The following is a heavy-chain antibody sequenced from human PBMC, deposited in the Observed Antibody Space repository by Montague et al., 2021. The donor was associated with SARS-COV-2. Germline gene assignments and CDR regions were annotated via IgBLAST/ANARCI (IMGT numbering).Heavy chain of an antibody. CDR2: INRRGNT. J-gene: IGHJ6*03. V-gene: IGHV4-34*01. D-gene: IGHD4-23*01. CDR3: ARGGGNILTNYYYYYYLDV. Sequence: SETLSLTCAVYGGSFSGWYWSWVRQPPGKGLEWIGEINRRGNTIYNPSLKSRVTISGDTSKSQFSLKLSSVTAADTAVYYCARGGGNILTNYYYYYYLDVWGTGTTVTVSS. CDR1: GGSFSGWY.